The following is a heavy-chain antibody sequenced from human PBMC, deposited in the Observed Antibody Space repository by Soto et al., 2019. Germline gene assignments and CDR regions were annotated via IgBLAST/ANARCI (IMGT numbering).Heavy chain of an antibody. V-gene: IGHV4-34*01. CDR2: INHSGST. CDR1: GGSFSGYY. Sequence: SETLSLTCAVYGGSFSGYYWSWIRQPPGKGLEWIGEINHSGSTNYNPSLKSRVTISVDTSKNQFSLKLSSVTAADTAVYYCARRYGGYCSSTSCSPRYYYYYGMDVWRQGTTVTVSS. CDR3: ARRYGGYCSSTSCSPRYYYYYGMDV. J-gene: IGHJ6*02. D-gene: IGHD2-2*01.